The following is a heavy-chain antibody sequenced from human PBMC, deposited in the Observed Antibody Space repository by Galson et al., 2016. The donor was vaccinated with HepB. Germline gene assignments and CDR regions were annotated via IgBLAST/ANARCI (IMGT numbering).Heavy chain of an antibody. V-gene: IGHV3-30*18. CDR3: AKDHAFLGLYFYGMDV. J-gene: IGHJ6*02. D-gene: IGHD3-9*01. CDR1: GFTFGSYG. CDR2: IPYDGSNK. Sequence: SLRLSCAASGFTFGSYGMHWVRQAPGKGLEWVAVIPYDGSNKYYADSVKGRFTISRDNSKNTLYLQMNSLRAEDTAVYYCAKDHAFLGLYFYGMDVWGQGTTVTVSS.